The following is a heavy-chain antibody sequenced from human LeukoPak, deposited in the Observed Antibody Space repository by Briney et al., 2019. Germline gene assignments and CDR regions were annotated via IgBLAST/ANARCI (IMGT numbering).Heavy chain of an antibody. CDR1: GGSFSGYY. CDR2: INHSGSA. CDR3: ARGTARYYFDY. Sequence: SETLSPTCGVYGGSFSGYYWSWIRQPPGKGLEWLGEINHSGSANYTPSLKSRVTISLGTSKNHFSLKLSSVTAADTAVYYCARGTARYYFDYWGQGTLVTVSS. V-gene: IGHV4-34*01. J-gene: IGHJ4*02.